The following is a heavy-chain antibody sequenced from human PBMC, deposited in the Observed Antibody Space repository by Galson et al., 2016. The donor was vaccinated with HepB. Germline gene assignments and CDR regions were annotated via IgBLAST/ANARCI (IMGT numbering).Heavy chain of an antibody. D-gene: IGHD2-21*01. CDR3: ARDRKSIPGRYHHYYYGMNV. CDR2: IIPIFGTP. Sequence: SVKVSCKASGGTFNSYTITWVRQAPGQGLEWMGDIIPIFGTPNYAQKFQGRVPITADTSTNTAYLDLSSLMSEATAIYYCARDRKSIPGRYHHYYYGMNVWGQGTTVIVSS. J-gene: IGHJ6*02. CDR1: GGTFNSYT. V-gene: IGHV1-69*06.